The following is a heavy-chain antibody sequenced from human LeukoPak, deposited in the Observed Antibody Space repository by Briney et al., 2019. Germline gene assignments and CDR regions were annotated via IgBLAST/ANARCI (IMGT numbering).Heavy chain of an antibody. CDR2: ISAYNGNT. CDR3: ARVGIALAGLPYYFDY. V-gene: IGHV1-18*04. J-gene: IGHJ4*02. Sequence: GASVKVSCKTSCYTFTSSGTSWVSHAPGQGLEWMGWISAYNGNTNYAQKLQGRVTMTTDTSTSTAYMELRSLRSDDTAVYYCARVGIALAGLPYYFDYWRRGTLVTVSS. D-gene: IGHD6-19*01. CDR1: CYTFTSSG.